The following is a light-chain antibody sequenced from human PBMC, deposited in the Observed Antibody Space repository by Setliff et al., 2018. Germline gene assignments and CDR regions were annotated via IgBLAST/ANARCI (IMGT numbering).Light chain of an antibody. CDR2: DNN. CDR3: GTWDSSLSAVV. V-gene: IGLV1-51*01. Sequence: SVLPQPPSVSAAPGQKVTIACSGSSSNIGNNYVSWYQQLPGTAPKLLIYDNNKRPSGIPDRFSGSKSGTSATLGITGLQTGDEADYYCGTWDSSLSAVVFGGGTKGTVL. J-gene: IGLJ2*01. CDR1: SSNIGNNY.